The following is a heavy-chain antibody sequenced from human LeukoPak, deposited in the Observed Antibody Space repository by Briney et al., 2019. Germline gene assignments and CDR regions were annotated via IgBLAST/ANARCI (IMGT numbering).Heavy chain of an antibody. D-gene: IGHD3-10*01. CDR2: ISVYNGNT. Sequence: ASLKVSCKASGYTFTTYGTCWVRQAPGQGLEWMGWISVYNGNTKNAQKLQGRVTMTTDTSASTGYVEVRSLRSDDTAVYYCVRDNAGVFDYWGQGSLVTVSS. J-gene: IGHJ4*02. CDR3: VRDNAGVFDY. V-gene: IGHV1-18*01. CDR1: GYTFTTYG.